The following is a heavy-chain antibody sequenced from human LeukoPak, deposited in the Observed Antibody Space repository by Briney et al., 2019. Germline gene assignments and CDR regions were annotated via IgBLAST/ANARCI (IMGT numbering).Heavy chain of an antibody. V-gene: IGHV4-39*02. CDR3: AREDRYYYYMDV. CDR2: MYYSGST. J-gene: IGHJ6*03. CDR1: GFTFSSYW. Sequence: GSLRLSCAASGFTFSSYWMSWVRQAPGKGLEWIGSMYYSGSTYYKPSLKSRVTISVDTSKNQLSLKLSSVTAADTAVYYCAREDRYYYYMDVWGKGTTVTISS.